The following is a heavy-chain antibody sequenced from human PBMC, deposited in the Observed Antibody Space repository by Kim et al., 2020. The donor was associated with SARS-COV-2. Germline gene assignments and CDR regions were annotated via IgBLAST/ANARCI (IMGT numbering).Heavy chain of an antibody. Sequence: GGSLRLSCAASGFTFSSYSMNWVRQAPGKGLEWVSSISSSSSYIYYADSVKGRFTISRDNAKNSLYLQMNSLRAEDTAVYYCARDLGPTYYDILTGGSPYWYFDLWGRGTLVTVSS. J-gene: IGHJ2*01. CDR1: GFTFSSYS. V-gene: IGHV3-21*01. D-gene: IGHD3-9*01. CDR3: ARDLGPTYYDILTGGSPYWYFDL. CDR2: ISSSSSYI.